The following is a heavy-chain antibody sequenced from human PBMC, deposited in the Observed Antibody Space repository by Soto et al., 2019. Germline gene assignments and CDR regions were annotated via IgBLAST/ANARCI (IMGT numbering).Heavy chain of an antibody. CDR3: AREWGDGSGAFDI. Sequence: QVQLVESGGGVVQPGRSLRLSCAASGFTFSSYAMHWVRQAPGKGLEWVAVISYDGSNKYYADSVKGRFTISRDNSKNTLYLQMNSLRSEDTAVYYCAREWGDGSGAFDIWGQGRMVTVSS. V-gene: IGHV3-30-3*01. CDR2: ISYDGSNK. J-gene: IGHJ3*02. D-gene: IGHD6-25*01. CDR1: GFTFSSYA.